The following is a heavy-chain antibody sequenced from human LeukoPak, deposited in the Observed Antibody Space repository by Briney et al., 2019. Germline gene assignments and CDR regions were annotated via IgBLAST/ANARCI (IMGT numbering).Heavy chain of an antibody. CDR1: GGSFSGYY. J-gene: IGHJ4*02. CDR2: INHSGST. Sequence: SETLSLTCAVYGGSFSGYYWSWIRQPPGKGLEWIGEINHSGSTNYNPSLKSRVTISVDTSKNQFSLKLSSVTAADTAVYYCARVNGGNPSFDYWGQETLSPSPQ. D-gene: IGHD4-23*01. CDR3: ARVNGGNPSFDY. V-gene: IGHV4-34*01.